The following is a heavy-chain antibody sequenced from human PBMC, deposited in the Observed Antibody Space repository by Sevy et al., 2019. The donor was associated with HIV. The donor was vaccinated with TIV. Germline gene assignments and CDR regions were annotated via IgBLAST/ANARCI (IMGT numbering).Heavy chain of an antibody. CDR2: IYAGASET. J-gene: IGHJ4*02. CDR3: ARSEEYNYDQLDY. D-gene: IGHD1-1*01. Sequence: ASVKDSCEGSGYSFSTHWIDWARQMPGKGLEWMGIIYAGASETRYRPSFHGQVTISVDKSISTSYLERSSLKASDTAMYYCARSEEYNYDQLDYWGQGTLATVSS. V-gene: IGHV5-51*01. CDR1: GYSFSTHW.